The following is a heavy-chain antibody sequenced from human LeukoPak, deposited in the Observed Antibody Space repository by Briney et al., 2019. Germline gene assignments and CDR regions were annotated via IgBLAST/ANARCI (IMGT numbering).Heavy chain of an antibody. CDR1: GYTFTGYY. D-gene: IGHD3-10*01. CDR3: ARTYYYGSDPFDP. V-gene: IGHV1-2*02. J-gene: IGHJ5*02. CDR2: INPNGGGT. Sequence: ASVKVSCKPSGYTFTGYYMHWVRQAPGHGLEWMGWINPNGGGTNYAQKFQGRVTMTRDTSISTAYMELSRLRSDDTAVYYCARTYYYGSDPFDPWGQGTLVTVSS.